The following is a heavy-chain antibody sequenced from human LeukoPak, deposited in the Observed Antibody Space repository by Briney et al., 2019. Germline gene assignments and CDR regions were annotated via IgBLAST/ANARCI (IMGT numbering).Heavy chain of an antibody. V-gene: IGHV3-53*01. Sequence: PGGSLRLSCAASGFTVSSNYMSWVRQAPGKGLEWVSVIYSGGSTYYADSVKGRCTISRDNSKNTLHLQMNSLRAEDTALYYCAEWNSVYWYFDLWGRGTLVTVSS. CDR3: AEWNSVYWYFDL. CDR2: IYSGGST. CDR1: GFTVSSNY. J-gene: IGHJ2*01. D-gene: IGHD3-16*01.